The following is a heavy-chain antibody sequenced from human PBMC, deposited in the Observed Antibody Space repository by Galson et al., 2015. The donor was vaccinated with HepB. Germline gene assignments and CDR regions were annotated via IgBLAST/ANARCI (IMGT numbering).Heavy chain of an antibody. CDR3: AKDGQWLVTNYFQH. CDR2: ISGSGGNT. V-gene: IGHV3-23*01. D-gene: IGHD6-19*01. Sequence: SLRLSCAASGFTFSSYAMSWVRQAPGKGLEWVSAISGSGGNTYYADSVKGRFTISRDNSKNSLYLQVNSLRAEDTAIYYRAKDGQWLVTNYFQHWGQGTLVTVSS. J-gene: IGHJ1*01. CDR1: GFTFSSYA.